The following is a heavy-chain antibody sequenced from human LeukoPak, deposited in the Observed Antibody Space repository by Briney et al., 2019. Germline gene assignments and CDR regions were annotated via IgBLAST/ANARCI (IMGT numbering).Heavy chain of an antibody. D-gene: IGHD2-15*01. CDR3: EASGEILGAFDY. Sequence: PGGSLRRSCAASGFTVSRNYMSWVRQAPGKGLEWVSVIYSGGSTYYADSVKGRFTTSRDNNKNTMYLKMNSMRAEDTAVYYCEASGEILGAFDYWGQGTLVTVSS. CDR1: GFTVSRNY. J-gene: IGHJ4*02. V-gene: IGHV3-66*01. CDR2: IYSGGST.